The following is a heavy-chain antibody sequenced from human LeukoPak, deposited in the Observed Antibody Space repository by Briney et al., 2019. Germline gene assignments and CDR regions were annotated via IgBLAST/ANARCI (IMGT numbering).Heavy chain of an antibody. D-gene: IGHD3-10*01. CDR3: TPAGGSGNYSGY. V-gene: IGHV3-73*01. Sequence: GGSLRLSCAASGFTFSGSAMHWVRQASGKGLEWVGRIRSKANSYATAYAASVKGRFTISRDDSKNTAYLQMNSLKTEDTAVYYCTPAGGSGNYSGYWGQGTLVTVSS. CDR2: IRSKANSYAT. CDR1: GFTFSGSA. J-gene: IGHJ4*02.